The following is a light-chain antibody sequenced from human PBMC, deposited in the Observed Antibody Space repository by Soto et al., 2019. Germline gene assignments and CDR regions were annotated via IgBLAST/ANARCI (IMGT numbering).Light chain of an antibody. V-gene: IGLV2-23*01. J-gene: IGLJ1*01. CDR3: CSYAGSFTYV. Sequence: QSALTQPASVSGSPGQSITISCTGTSSDVGSYNLVSWYQQHPGKAPKLMIYEGSKRPSGVSNRFSGSKSGNTASLTISGLQAGDEADYYCCSYAGSFTYVFGTGTKLTVL. CDR1: SSDVGSYNL. CDR2: EGS.